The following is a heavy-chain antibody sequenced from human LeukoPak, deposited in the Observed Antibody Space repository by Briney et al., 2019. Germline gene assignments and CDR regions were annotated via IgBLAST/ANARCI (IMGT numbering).Heavy chain of an antibody. CDR3: ARYHDKASNFDY. D-gene: IGHD3-22*01. CDR1: GGSISSGDYY. Sequence: SETLSLTCTVSGGSISSGDYYWSWIRQPPGKGLGWIGYIYYSGSTYYNPSLKSRVTISVDTSKNQFSLKLSSVTAADTAVYYCARYHDKASNFDYWGQGTLVTVSS. J-gene: IGHJ4*02. CDR2: IYYSGST. V-gene: IGHV4-30-4*01.